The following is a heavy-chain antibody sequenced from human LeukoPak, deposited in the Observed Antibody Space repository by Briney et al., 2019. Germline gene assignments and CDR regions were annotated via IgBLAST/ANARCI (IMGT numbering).Heavy chain of an antibody. Sequence: GGSLRLSCAASGFTFSSYWMHWVRQAPGKGLVWVSRINSDGSSTSYADSVKGRFTISRDNAKNTLYLQMNSLRAEDTAVYYCARQQLHYYYYYGMDVWGQGTTVTASS. CDR2: INSDGSST. CDR1: GFTFSSYW. J-gene: IGHJ6*02. D-gene: IGHD6-13*01. V-gene: IGHV3-74*01. CDR3: ARQQLHYYYYYGMDV.